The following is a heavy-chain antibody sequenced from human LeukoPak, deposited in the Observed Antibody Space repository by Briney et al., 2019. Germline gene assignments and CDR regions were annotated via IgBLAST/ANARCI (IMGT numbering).Heavy chain of an antibody. CDR2: IYTCGST. D-gene: IGHD3-22*01. V-gene: IGHV4-61*02. CDR3: AAKYYYDSSGYSYFDY. CDR1: GGSISSGSYY. Sequence: KASETLSLTCTVSGGSISSGSYYWSWIRQPAGKGLEWIGRIYTCGSTNYNPSLKSRVTISVDTSKNQFSLKLSSVTAADTAVYYCAAKYYYDSSGYSYFDYWGQGTLVTVSS. J-gene: IGHJ4*02.